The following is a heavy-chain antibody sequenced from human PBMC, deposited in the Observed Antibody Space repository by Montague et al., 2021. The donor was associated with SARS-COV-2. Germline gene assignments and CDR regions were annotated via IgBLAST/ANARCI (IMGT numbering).Heavy chain of an antibody. J-gene: IGHJ4*02. V-gene: IGHV3-7*03. CDR1: GFTFSSYW. CDR2: IKQDVSEK. Sequence: SLRLSCAAAGFTFSSYWMSWVRQAPGKGLEWVANIKQDVSEKYYVDSVKGRFTISRDNTKNSLYLQMNSLTAEDTAVYYCARGGKYSGYGSLDYWGQGTLVTVSS. CDR3: ARGGKYSGYGSLDY. D-gene: IGHD5-12*01.